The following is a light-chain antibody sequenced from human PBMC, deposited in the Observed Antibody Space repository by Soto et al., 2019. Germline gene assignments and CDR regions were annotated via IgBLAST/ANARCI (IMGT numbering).Light chain of an antibody. CDR3: QQYYSTPPWT. V-gene: IGKV4-1*01. CDR1: QSVLYSSNKKNY. J-gene: IGKJ1*01. CDR2: WAS. Sequence: DIEMTQSPDSLAVSLGERATINCKSSQSVLYSSNKKNYLAWYQQKPGQPPKLLIYWASTRESGVPYRFSASGSGTDFTLSISSLQAEDVAVYYCQQYYSTPPWTFGQGTKVEIK.